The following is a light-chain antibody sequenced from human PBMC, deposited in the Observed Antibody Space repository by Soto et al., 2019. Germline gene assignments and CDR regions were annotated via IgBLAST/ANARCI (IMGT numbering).Light chain of an antibody. Sequence: EIVLTQSPGTLSLSPGERATLSCRASQSVSRNYLAWYQQKPRQAPRLLIYDASTRATGIPARFSGSGSGTDFTLTISSLEPEDFAVYYCQQRSNWPPGITFGQGTRLEIK. CDR2: DAS. J-gene: IGKJ5*01. V-gene: IGKV3-11*01. CDR3: QQRSNWPPGIT. CDR1: QSVSRNY.